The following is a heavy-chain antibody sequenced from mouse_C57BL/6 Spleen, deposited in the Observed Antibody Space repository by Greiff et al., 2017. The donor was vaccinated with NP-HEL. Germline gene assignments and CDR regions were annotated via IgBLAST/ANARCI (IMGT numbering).Heavy chain of an antibody. D-gene: IGHD1-1*01. J-gene: IGHJ2*01. CDR3: ARLYCGSSYYFDY. CDR2: ISYSGST. Sequence: EVQLQESGPGMVKPSQSLSLTCTVTGYSITSGYDWHWIRHFPGNKLEWMGYISYSGSTNYNPSLKSRISITHDTSKNHFFLKLNSVTTEDTATYYCARLYCGSSYYFDYWGQGTTLTVSS. V-gene: IGHV3-1*01. CDR1: GYSITSGYD.